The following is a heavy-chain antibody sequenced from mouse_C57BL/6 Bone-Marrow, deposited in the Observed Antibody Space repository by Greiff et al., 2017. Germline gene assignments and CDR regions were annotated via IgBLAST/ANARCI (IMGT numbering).Heavy chain of an antibody. D-gene: IGHD1-1*01. CDR2: IWGVGST. J-gene: IGHJ3*01. CDR1: GFSLTSYG. CDR3: ASLYYGSSYGWFAY. Sequence: VQLVESGPGLVAPSQSLSITCTVSGFSLTSYGVDWVRQSPGKGLEWLGVIWGVGSTNYNSALKSRLSISKDNSKSQVFLKMNSLQTDDTAMYYCASLYYGSSYGWFAYWGQGTLVTVSA. V-gene: IGHV2-6*01.